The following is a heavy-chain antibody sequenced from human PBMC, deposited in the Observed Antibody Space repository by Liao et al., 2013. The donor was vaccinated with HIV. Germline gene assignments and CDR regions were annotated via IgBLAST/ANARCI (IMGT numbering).Heavy chain of an antibody. D-gene: IGHD4-17*01. CDR3: ARGFPFEQGGDYQGY. Sequence: QVQLQESGPGLVKPSETLSLTCIVSGASISSSSYYWGWIRQPPGKGLEWIGSIYYSGSTYYNPSLKSRVTVSLDTSKHQFSLKLSSVTAADTAVYYCARGFPFEQGGDYQGYWGQGTLVIVSS. J-gene: IGHJ4*02. CDR2: IYYSGST. CDR1: GASISSSSYY. V-gene: IGHV4-39*07.